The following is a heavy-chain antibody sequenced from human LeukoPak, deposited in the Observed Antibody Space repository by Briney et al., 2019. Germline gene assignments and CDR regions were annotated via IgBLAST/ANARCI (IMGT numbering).Heavy chain of an antibody. CDR1: GGSISGSNW. J-gene: IGHJ4*02. V-gene: IGHV4-4*02. CDR3: ASRLRHLLGY. CDR2: IFHSGST. D-gene: IGHD3-16*01. Sequence: SETLSLTCAVSGGSISGSNWWSWVRQPPGKGLEWIGEIFHSGSTNYSPSPKSRVTISIDKSKNQFSLKLTSVTVADTAVYYCASRLRHLLGYWGQGNLVTVSS.